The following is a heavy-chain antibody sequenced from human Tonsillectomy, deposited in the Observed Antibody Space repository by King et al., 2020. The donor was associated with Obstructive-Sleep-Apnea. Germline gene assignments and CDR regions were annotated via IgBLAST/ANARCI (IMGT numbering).Heavy chain of an antibody. Sequence: VQLVESGGGLVQPGGSLRLSCAASGFTFSTYWMSWVRQAPGKGLEWVANIKQDESEKYYVDSVKGRFTISRDNAKNSLSLQMNSLRAEDTAVYYCARAGFTMVRGVSVSSSFDYWGQGTLVTVSS. CDR1: GFTFSTYW. V-gene: IGHV3-7*01. CDR3: ARAGFTMVRGVSVSSSFDY. J-gene: IGHJ4*02. CDR2: IKQDESEK. D-gene: IGHD3-10*01.